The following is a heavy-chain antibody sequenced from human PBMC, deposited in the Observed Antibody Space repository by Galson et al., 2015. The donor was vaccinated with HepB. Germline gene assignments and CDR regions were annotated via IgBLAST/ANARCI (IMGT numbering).Heavy chain of an antibody. J-gene: IGHJ6*02. Sequence: SLRLSCAASGFTFSSYAMHWVRQAPGKGLEWVAVISYDGSNKYYADSVKGRFTISRDNSKNTLYLQMNSLRAEDTAVYYCARTLRMGSSPYPDGGMDVWGQGTTVTVSS. CDR2: ISYDGSNK. CDR1: GFTFSSYA. CDR3: ARTLRMGSSPYPDGGMDV. D-gene: IGHD6-19*01. V-gene: IGHV3-30*04.